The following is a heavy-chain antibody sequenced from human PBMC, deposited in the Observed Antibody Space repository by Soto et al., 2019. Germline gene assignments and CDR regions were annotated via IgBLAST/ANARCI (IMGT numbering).Heavy chain of an antibody. CDR3: ASPRWNYIY. CDR1: GGSFSGYY. J-gene: IGHJ4*02. V-gene: IGHV4-34*01. Sequence: QVQLQQWGAGLLKPSETLSLTCAVSGGSFSGYYWSWIRQPPGKGLEWIGEMNDSGSTKYNAPLESRVAISVDTSKGHFSLTLTSVTAADTAVYYCASPRWNYIYWGQGTLVAVSS. CDR2: MNDSGST. D-gene: IGHD1-7*01.